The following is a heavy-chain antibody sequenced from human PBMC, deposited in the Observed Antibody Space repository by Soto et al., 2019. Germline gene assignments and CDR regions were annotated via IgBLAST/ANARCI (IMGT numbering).Heavy chain of an antibody. V-gene: IGHV1-2*04. CDR1: GYTFNGYY. CDR2: INPYSGTT. J-gene: IGHJ5*02. CDR3: ARATPTVATNWFDP. Sequence: QVQLVQSGPEVKKPGASVKVSCKASGYTFNGYYIHWVRLAPGQGLEWMGWINPYSGTTNYAQKFTDWHTMTGAPSVSPTFLELTTLVSDDTAVNYSARATPTVATNWFDPWGQGTLVIVSS. D-gene: IGHD5-12*01.